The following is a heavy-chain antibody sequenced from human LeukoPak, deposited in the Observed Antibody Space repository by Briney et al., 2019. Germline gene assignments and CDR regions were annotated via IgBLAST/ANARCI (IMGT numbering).Heavy chain of an antibody. CDR2: IYYSGST. J-gene: IGHJ4*02. D-gene: IGHD4-4*01. CDR1: GGSISSGSYY. Sequence: EASETLSLTCTVSGGSISSGSYYWGWIRQPPGKGLEWIGSIYYSGSTYYNPSLKSRVTISVDTSKNQFSLKLSSVTAADTAVYYCARRTTEDYFDYWGQGTLVTVSS. CDR3: ARRTTEDYFDY. V-gene: IGHV4-39*01.